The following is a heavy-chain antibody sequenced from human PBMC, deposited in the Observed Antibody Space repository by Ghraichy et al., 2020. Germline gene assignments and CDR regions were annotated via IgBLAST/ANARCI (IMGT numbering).Heavy chain of an antibody. J-gene: IGHJ5*02. Sequence: SGPTLVKPTQTLTLTCTFSGFSLSTSGVGVGWIRQPPGKPLEWLALIYWDDDKRYSPSMKSRLTIAKDTSRNQVVLTMANVDPVDTATYFCANRQGGYDNNWNGGSFDPWGQGALVTVSS. CDR2: IYWDDDK. V-gene: IGHV2-5*02. D-gene: IGHD2-15*01. CDR1: GFSLSTSGVG. CDR3: ANRQGGYDNNWNGGSFDP.